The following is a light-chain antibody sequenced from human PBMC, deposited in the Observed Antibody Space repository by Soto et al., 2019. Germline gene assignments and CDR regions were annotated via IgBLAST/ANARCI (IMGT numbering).Light chain of an antibody. CDR2: DAS. J-gene: IGKJ3*01. CDR1: HSVASSH. CDR3: QQYGSAPFT. Sequence: EIVLTQSPGTLSLSPGERATVSCRASHSVASSHLAWYRQKPGQTPRLLIYDASSRATGIPDRISGSGSGTDFTLTISRLEPEDFAVYYCQQYGSAPFTFGPGTKVDIK. V-gene: IGKV3-20*01.